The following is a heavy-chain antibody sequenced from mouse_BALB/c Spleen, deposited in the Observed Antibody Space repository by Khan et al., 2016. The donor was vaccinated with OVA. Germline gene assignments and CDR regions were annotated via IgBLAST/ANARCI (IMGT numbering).Heavy chain of an antibody. J-gene: IGHJ2*01. CDR3: ARKNGSDFDY. D-gene: IGHD1-1*01. CDR1: GYSFTGYF. CDR2: INPHIGET. Sequence: VRLQQSGPELVKPGASVKISCKASGYSFTGYFMNWVMQSHGKSLEWIGRINPHIGETLYNQKFKGKATLTVDESSRTAHMELRSLASEDSAVYYCARKNGSDFDYWGQGTTRTVSS. V-gene: IGHV1-20*02.